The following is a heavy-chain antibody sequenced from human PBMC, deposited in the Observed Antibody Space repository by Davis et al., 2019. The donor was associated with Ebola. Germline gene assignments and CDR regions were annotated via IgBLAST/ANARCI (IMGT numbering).Heavy chain of an antibody. CDR2: ISGSGGST. J-gene: IGHJ4*02. D-gene: IGHD4-17*01. CDR1: GFTFSSYA. CDR3: AVTSLR. Sequence: GESLKISCAASGFTFSSYAMSWVRQAPGKGLEWVSAISGSGGSTYYADSVKGRFTISRDNSKNTLYLKMTGLRTEDTAVYYCAVTSLRWGQGTLVTVSS. V-gene: IGHV3-23*01.